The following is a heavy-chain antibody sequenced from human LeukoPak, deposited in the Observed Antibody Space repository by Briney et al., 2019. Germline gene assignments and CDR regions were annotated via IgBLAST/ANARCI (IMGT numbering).Heavy chain of an antibody. CDR3: ARTAADPTSWFDP. CDR2: ISSSLGYI. Sequence: GGSLRLSCAASGFTFSTYGMNWVRQAPGMGLEWVSSISSSLGYIYYADSVKGRFTISRDNAKNSLYLQMNSLRAEDTAVYYCARTAADPTSWFDPWGQGTLVTVSS. J-gene: IGHJ5*02. CDR1: GFTFSTYG. V-gene: IGHV3-21*01. D-gene: IGHD6-13*01.